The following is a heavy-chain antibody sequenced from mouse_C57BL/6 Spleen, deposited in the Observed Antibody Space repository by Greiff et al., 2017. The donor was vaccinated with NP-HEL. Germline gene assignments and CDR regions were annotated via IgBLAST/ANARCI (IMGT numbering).Heavy chain of an antibody. CDR3: AIGTTVVAGTLSNYAMDY. Sequence: QVQLQQPGAELVKPGASVKVSCKASGYTFTSYWMHWVKQRPGQGLEWIGRIHPSDSDTNYNQKFKGKATLTVDKSSSTAYMQLSSLTSEDSAVYYCAIGTTVVAGTLSNYAMDYWGQGTSVTVSS. CDR1: GYTFTSYW. CDR2: IHPSDSDT. V-gene: IGHV1-74*01. J-gene: IGHJ4*01. D-gene: IGHD1-1*01.